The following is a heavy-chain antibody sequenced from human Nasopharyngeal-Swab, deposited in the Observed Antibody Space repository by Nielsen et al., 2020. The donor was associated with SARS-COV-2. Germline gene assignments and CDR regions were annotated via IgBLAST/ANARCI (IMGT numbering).Heavy chain of an antibody. CDR3: ARDGYSSGLGY. Sequence: WVRQAPGQGLEWMGGIIPIFGTASYAQKFQGRVTITADESTSTAYMELSSLRSEDTAVYYCARDGYSSGLGYWGQGTLVTVSS. D-gene: IGHD6-19*01. J-gene: IGHJ4*02. V-gene: IGHV1-69*01. CDR2: IIPIFGTA.